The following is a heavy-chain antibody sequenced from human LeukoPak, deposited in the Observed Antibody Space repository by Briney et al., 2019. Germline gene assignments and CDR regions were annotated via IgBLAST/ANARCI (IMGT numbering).Heavy chain of an antibody. Sequence: SETLSLTCGVSGGSISGTNWWSWVRQPPGQGLEWIGEISLAGQTNYNPSLNGRVTMSLDKSSNQLSLHLTSVTAADTATYFCSRESGPFCPFGYWGQGTLVIVPS. CDR1: GGSISGTNW. V-gene: IGHV4/OR15-8*02. CDR2: ISLAGQT. J-gene: IGHJ4*02. D-gene: IGHD1-26*01. CDR3: SRESGPFCPFGY.